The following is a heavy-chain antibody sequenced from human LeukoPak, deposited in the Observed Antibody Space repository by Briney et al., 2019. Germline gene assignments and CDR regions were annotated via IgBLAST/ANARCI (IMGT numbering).Heavy chain of an antibody. CDR1: GGTFSSYA. V-gene: IGHV1-69*05. J-gene: IGHJ4*02. CDR3: ASSNLAYCGGDCYSAFDY. Sequence: GSSVKASCKASGGTFSSYAISWVRQAPGQGLEWMGRIIPIFGTANYAQKFQGRVTITTDESTSTAYMELSSLRSEDTAVYYCASSNLAYCGGDCYSAFDYWGQGTLVTVSS. D-gene: IGHD2-21*02. CDR2: IIPIFGTA.